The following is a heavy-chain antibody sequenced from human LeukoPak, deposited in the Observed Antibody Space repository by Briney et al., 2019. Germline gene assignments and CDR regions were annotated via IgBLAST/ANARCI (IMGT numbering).Heavy chain of an antibody. D-gene: IGHD2-15*01. CDR1: GGSISSYY. Sequence: SETLSLTCTVSGGSISSYYWSWIRQAPGKGLERIGYMYYSGSTNYNPSLKSRVTMSVDTSNNQFSLKLSSVTAADTAVYYCAGMSSSYPNYYHGMDVWGQGTTVTVSS. CDR2: MYYSGST. J-gene: IGHJ6*02. V-gene: IGHV4-59*08. CDR3: AGMSSSYPNYYHGMDV.